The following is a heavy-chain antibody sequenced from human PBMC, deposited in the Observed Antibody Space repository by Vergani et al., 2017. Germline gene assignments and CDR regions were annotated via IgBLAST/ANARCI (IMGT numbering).Heavy chain of an antibody. D-gene: IGHD1-26*01. CDR1: GFTFTSYG. Sequence: EVQLLESGGGLVQPGESLRLSCTVPGFTFTSYGISWVRQAPGKGLAWVSGVSASGGSTYYTDSVKGRFISSRDISKNTLYLQMSSLRAAETAVYYCAKDRPRDWETPLFLFNYWGQGTLVAVSS. CDR2: VSASGGST. V-gene: IGHV3-23*01. J-gene: IGHJ4*02. CDR3: AKDRPRDWETPLFLFNY.